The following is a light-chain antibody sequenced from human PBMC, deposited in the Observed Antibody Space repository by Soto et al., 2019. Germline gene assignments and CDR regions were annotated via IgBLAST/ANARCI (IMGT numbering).Light chain of an antibody. J-gene: IGKJ1*01. CDR3: QHYKSDSEA. CDR2: KAS. CDR1: QAIXSW. V-gene: IGKV1-5*03. Sequence: DIQMTQSPSTLSGSAGDSVTITCRASQAIXSWLAWYQQKPGKAPKLLXAKASTLKRGGPSRLSGSGSGTEFTLTISSLQPDDFANYYCQHYKSDSEAFGQGTKVDIK.